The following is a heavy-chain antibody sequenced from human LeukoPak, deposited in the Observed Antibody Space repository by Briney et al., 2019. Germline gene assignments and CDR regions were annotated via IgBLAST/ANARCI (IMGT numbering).Heavy chain of an antibody. V-gene: IGHV3-53*01. CDR3: ARTGLDGSLSFDY. J-gene: IGHJ4*02. CDR1: GFTVSSNY. Sequence: GGSLRLSCAASGFTVSSNYMSWVRQAPGKGLEWVSVIYSGGSTYYADSVKGRFTISRDNSKNTLYLQMNSLRAEDTAVYCCARTGLDGSLSFDYWGQGTLVTVSS. D-gene: IGHD3/OR15-3a*01. CDR2: IYSGGST.